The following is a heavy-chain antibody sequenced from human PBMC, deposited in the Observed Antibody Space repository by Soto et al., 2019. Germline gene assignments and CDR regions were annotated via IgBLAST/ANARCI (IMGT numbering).Heavy chain of an antibody. J-gene: IGHJ4*02. D-gene: IGHD4-17*01. CDR1: GYTFTGYY. CDR2: INPNSGGT. V-gene: IGHV1-2*04. CDR3: ARERVPLTTVTTSFDY. Sequence: ASVKVSCKASGYTFTGYYMHWVRQAPGQGLEWMGWINPNSGGTNYAQKFQGWVTMTRDTSISTAYMELSRLRSDDTAVYYCARERVPLTTVTTSFDYWGQGTLVTVSS.